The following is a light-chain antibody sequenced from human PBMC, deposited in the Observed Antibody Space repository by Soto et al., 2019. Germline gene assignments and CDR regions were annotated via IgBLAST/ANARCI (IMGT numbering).Light chain of an antibody. CDR2: DVS. Sequence: QSALTQPRSVSGSPGQSVTISCTGTSSDVGGYNYVSWYQQHPGKAPKLMIYDVSKRPSGVPDRFSGSKSGNTASLTISGLQAEDEADYYWCSYAGSYPTLYVFGTGTKVTVL. J-gene: IGLJ1*01. CDR3: CSYAGSYPTLYV. V-gene: IGLV2-11*01. CDR1: SSDVGGYNY.